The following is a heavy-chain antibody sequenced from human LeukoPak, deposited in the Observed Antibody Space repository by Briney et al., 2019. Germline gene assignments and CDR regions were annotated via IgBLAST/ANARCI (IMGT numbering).Heavy chain of an antibody. J-gene: IGHJ4*02. V-gene: IGHV4-59*01. CDR3: ARGGDYGDLRYFDY. Sequence: SETLSLTCSVSGGSISGYYWSWIRQPPGKGLEWIGDIYYRGSTNYNPSLKSRVTFSVDTSKNQFSLKLNSVTAADTAVYYCARGGDYGDLRYFDYWGQGTLVTVSS. CDR1: GGSISGYY. D-gene: IGHD4-17*01. CDR2: IYYRGST.